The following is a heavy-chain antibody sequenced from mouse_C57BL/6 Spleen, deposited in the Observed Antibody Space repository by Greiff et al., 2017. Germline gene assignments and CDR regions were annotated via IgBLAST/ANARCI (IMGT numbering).Heavy chain of an antibody. Sequence: QVQLQQPGAELVKPGASVKLSCKASGYTFTSYWMQWVKQRPGQGLEWIGEIDPSDSYTNYNQKFKGKATLTVDTSSSTASMQLSSLTSEDSAFYYCARSGNYARDYWGQGTSVTVSS. CDR2: IDPSDSYT. V-gene: IGHV1-50*01. CDR1: GYTFTSYW. D-gene: IGHD1-1*02. CDR3: ARSGNYARDY. J-gene: IGHJ4*01.